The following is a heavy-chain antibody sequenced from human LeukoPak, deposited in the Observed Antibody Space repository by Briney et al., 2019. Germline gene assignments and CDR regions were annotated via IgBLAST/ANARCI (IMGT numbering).Heavy chain of an antibody. CDR1: GYTFTGYY. CDR2: INPNSGGT. Sequence: ASVKVSCKASGYTFTGYYMHWVRQAPGQGLEWMGRINPNSGGTNYAQKFQRRVTMTRDTSISTAYMELSRLRSDDTAVYYCAREGYCSGGSCSGDNWFDPWGQGTLVTVSS. CDR3: AREGYCSGGSCSGDNWFDP. J-gene: IGHJ5*02. D-gene: IGHD2-15*01. V-gene: IGHV1-2*06.